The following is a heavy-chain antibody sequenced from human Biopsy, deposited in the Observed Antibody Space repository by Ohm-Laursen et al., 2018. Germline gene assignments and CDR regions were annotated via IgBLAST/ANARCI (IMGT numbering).Heavy chain of an antibody. Sequence: GTLSLTCIVSGGSFTGHYWTWIRQPPGKGLEWIGHISHAGYTSYKSSLKSRVTISLDTSRKHFSLRLTSLAAADTAVYYCARGSNEYGGLYFPHWGQGTLVTVSS. V-gene: IGHV4-59*11. J-gene: IGHJ1*01. CDR2: ISHAGYT. CDR1: GGSFTGHY. D-gene: IGHD4-23*01. CDR3: ARGSNEYGGLYFPH.